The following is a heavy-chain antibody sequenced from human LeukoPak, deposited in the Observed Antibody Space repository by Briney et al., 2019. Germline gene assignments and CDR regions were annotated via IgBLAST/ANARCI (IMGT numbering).Heavy chain of an antibody. Sequence: PSQTLSLTCTVSGGSISSGDYCWSWIRQPPGKGLEWIGYIYYSGSTYYNPSLKGRVTISVDTSKNQFSLKLSSVTAADTAVYYCASGRGYSYGLFDYWGQGTPVTVSS. CDR1: GGSISSGDYC. V-gene: IGHV4-30-4*01. CDR2: IYYSGST. D-gene: IGHD5-18*01. CDR3: ASGRGYSYGLFDY. J-gene: IGHJ4*02.